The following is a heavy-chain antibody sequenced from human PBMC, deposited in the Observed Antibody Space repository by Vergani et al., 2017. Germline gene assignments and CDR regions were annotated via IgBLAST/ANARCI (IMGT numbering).Heavy chain of an antibody. CDR3: AKMFGGFLEWPDY. Sequence: VQLVESGGGVVQPGRSLRLSCAASGFTFSSYGMHWVRQAPGKGLEWVAVISYDGSNKYYADSVKGRFTISRDNSKNTLYLQMNSLRAEDTAVYYCAKMFGGFLEWPDYWGQGTLVTVSS. J-gene: IGHJ4*02. CDR2: ISYDGSNK. CDR1: GFTFSSYG. D-gene: IGHD3-3*01. V-gene: IGHV3-30*18.